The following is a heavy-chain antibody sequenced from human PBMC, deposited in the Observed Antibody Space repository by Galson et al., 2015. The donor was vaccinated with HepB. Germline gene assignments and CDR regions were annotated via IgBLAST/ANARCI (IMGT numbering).Heavy chain of an antibody. D-gene: IGHD3-16*02. CDR3: ARGGRLGELSFFDY. CDR1: GYTFTTYG. Sequence: QSGAEVKKPGASVKVSCKASGYTFTTYGISWVRQAPGQGLEWMGWISTYSGNTNYAQNLQGRVTMTTDTSTSTAYMELRSLRSDDTAFYFCARGGRLGELSFFDYWGQGTLVTVSS. J-gene: IGHJ4*02. CDR2: ISTYSGNT. V-gene: IGHV1-18*01.